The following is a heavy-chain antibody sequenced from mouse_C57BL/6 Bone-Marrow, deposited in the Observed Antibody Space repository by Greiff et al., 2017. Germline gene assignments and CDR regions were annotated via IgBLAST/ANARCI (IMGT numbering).Heavy chain of an antibody. J-gene: IGHJ4*01. V-gene: IGHV1-26*01. D-gene: IGHD1-1*01. Sequence: EVQLQQSGPELVKPGASVKISCKASGYTFTDYYMNWVKQSHGKSLEWIGDINPNNGGTSYNQKFKGKATLTVDKSSSTAYMELRSLTSEDSAVYYCARVTTVVARTSYYAIDYWGQGTSVTVSS. CDR1: GYTFTDYY. CDR2: INPNNGGT. CDR3: ARVTTVVARTSYYAIDY.